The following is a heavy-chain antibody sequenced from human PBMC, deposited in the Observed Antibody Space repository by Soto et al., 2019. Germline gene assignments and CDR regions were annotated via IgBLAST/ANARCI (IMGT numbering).Heavy chain of an antibody. CDR2: ISDDGSNK. Sequence: QVQLVESGGGVVQPGRSLRLSCAASGITFSNHAMHWVRQAPGKGLEWVAVISDDGSNKNYADSVKGRFTISRDNSKNTLYLQMNSLRVEDTAVYYCAKDRYGDYVGGHFDYWGQGTLVTASS. CDR1: GITFSNHA. D-gene: IGHD4-17*01. J-gene: IGHJ4*02. V-gene: IGHV3-30*18. CDR3: AKDRYGDYVGGHFDY.